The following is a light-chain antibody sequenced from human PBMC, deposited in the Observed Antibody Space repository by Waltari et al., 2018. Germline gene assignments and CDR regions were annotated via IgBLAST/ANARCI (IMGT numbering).Light chain of an antibody. CDR1: ALPKQY. CDR3: QSADSSGKV. CDR2: KDT. J-gene: IGLJ2*01. Sequence: SYELTQPPSVSVSPGQTARITCSGDALPKQYACWYQQKPGQAPVVVIYKDTERPSGIPERFSGSSSGKTVTLTISGVRAEDEADYYCQSADSSGKVFGGGTKLTVL. V-gene: IGLV3-25*03.